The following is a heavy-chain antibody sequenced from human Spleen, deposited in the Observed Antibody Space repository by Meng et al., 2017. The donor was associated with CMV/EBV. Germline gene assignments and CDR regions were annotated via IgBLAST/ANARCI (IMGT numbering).Heavy chain of an antibody. CDR1: GGCLSGYY. CDR3: ARGGGGLRRFDY. V-gene: IGHV4-34*01. Sequence: DVYGGCLSGYYGGWSRQPPGEGLEWIGEINHSGSTNYNPSLKSRVTISVDTSKNQFSLKLSSVTAADTAVYYCARGGGGLRRFDYWGQGTLVTVSS. J-gene: IGHJ4*02. D-gene: IGHD5-12*01. CDR2: INHSGST.